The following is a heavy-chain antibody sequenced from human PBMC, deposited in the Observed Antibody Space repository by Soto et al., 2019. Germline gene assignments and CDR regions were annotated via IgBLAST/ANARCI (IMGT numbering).Heavy chain of an antibody. CDR1: GGSVSSGSYY. CDR3: ARTRDFWSGNDAFDI. Sequence: SETLSLTCTVSGGSVSSGSYYWSWIRQPPGKGLEWIGYMYYSGSTNYNPSLKSRVTISLDTSKNQFSLKLSSVTAADTAVYFCARTRDFWSGNDAFDIWGQGTMVTV. CDR2: MYYSGST. J-gene: IGHJ3*02. D-gene: IGHD3-3*01. V-gene: IGHV4-61*01.